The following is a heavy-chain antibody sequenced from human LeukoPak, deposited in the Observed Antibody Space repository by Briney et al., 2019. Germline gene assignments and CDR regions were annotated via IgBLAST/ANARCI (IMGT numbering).Heavy chain of an antibody. CDR3: ARGRGVLDY. CDR1: GGSFSGHY. Sequence: SETLSLTCAVYGGSFSGHYWSWIRQPPGKGLEWIGEINHSGSTNYNPSLKSRVTISVDTSKNQFSLKLSSVTAADTAVYYCARGRGVLDYWGQGTLVTVSS. D-gene: IGHD1-26*01. J-gene: IGHJ4*02. V-gene: IGHV4-34*01. CDR2: INHSGST.